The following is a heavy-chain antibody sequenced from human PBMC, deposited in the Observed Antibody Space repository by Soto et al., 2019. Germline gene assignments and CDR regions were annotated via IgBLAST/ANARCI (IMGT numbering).Heavy chain of an antibody. CDR1: GFKFDYYM. Sequence: PGGSLRLSCEASGFKFDYYMMHWVRQAPGKGLEWISLISWDGGSIDYADSIKGRFTVSRDNSKTSLYLHMHSLTSDDTAFYFCAKEGNGGSSLDSWGQGTLVTV. J-gene: IGHJ5*01. CDR3: AKEGNGGSSLDS. D-gene: IGHD2-15*01. V-gene: IGHV3-43*01. CDR2: ISWDGGSI.